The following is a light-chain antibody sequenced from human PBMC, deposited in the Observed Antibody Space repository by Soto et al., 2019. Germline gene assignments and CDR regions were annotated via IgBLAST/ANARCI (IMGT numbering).Light chain of an antibody. J-gene: IGKJ2*01. CDR3: QQYGSSCVT. CDR1: QSVSSSY. CDR2: GAS. Sequence: EIVLTQSPGTLSLSPGERATLSCRASQSVSSSYLAWYQQKPGQAPRLLIYGASSRATGIPDRFSGSGSGTDFTLTISRLEPEDFAVYYCQQYGSSCVTFGQETKLEIK. V-gene: IGKV3-20*01.